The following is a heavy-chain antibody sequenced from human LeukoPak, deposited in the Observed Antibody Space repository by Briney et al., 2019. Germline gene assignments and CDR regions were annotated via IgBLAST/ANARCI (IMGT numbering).Heavy chain of an antibody. CDR3: AGDKGYKPYSSFDY. CDR2: ISYDGSNE. D-gene: IGHD5-24*01. J-gene: IGHJ4*02. CDR1: EFTFSHYA. V-gene: IGHV3-30*04. Sequence: GGSLRLSCAASEFTFSHYAMHWVRQAPGKGLEWVAVISYDGSNEYYADSVKGRFTISRDNSKNTLYLQMNSLRAEDTAVYYCAGDKGYKPYSSFDYWGQGTLVTVSS.